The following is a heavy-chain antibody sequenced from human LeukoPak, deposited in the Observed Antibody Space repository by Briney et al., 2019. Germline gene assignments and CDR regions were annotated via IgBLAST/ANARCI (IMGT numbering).Heavy chain of an antibody. V-gene: IGHV4-59*01. CDR2: IYYSGST. D-gene: IGHD2-15*01. CDR1: GGSISSYY. CDR3: ARVDGSCSGGSCPSGNWFDP. J-gene: IGHJ5*02. Sequence: SETQSLTCTVSGGSISSYYWSWIRQPPGKGLEWIGYIYYSGSTNYNPSLKSRVTISVDTSKNQFSLKLSPVTAADTAVYYCARVDGSCSGGSCPSGNWFDPWGQGTLVTVSS.